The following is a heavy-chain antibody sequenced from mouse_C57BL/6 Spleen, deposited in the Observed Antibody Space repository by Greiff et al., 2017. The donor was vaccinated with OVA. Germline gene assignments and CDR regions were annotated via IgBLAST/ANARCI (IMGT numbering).Heavy chain of an antibody. CDR1: GYTFTDYE. D-gene: IGHD1-1*01. J-gene: IGHJ3*01. CDR3: TRLRRFAY. CDR2: IDPETGCT. V-gene: IGHV1-15*01. Sequence: VQLLQSGAELVRPGASVTLSCKASGYTFTDYEMHWVQQTPVHGLEWIGDIDPETGCTDYNQTFTGQAILSADKSSSTAYMELRSLTSEDSAVYYCTRLRRFAYWGQGTLVTVSA.